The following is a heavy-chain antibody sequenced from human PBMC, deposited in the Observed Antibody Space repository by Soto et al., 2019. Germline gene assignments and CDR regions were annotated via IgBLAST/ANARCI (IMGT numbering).Heavy chain of an antibody. J-gene: IGHJ6*02. CDR1: GYTFTSYG. V-gene: IGHV1-18*04. CDR2: ISAYNGNT. Sequence: ASVKVSCKASGYTFTSYGISWVRQAPGQGLEWMGWISAYNGNTNYAQKLQGRVTMTTDTSTSTAYMELRSLRSDDTAVDYCARFYCTNGVCYRPPYGMDVWGQGTTVTVSS. D-gene: IGHD2-8*01. CDR3: ARFYCTNGVCYRPPYGMDV.